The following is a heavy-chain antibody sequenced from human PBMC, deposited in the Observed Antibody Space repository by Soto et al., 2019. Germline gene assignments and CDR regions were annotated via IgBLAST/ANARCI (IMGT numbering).Heavy chain of an antibody. Sequence: PGGSLRLSCAASGFTFSSYGMHWVRQAPGKGLEWVAVIWYDGSNKYYADSVKGRFTISRDDSKNTLYLQMNSLRAEDTAVYYCARDLGITVVTLLGRDVWGKGNTGTVSS. CDR2: IWYDGSNK. J-gene: IGHJ6*04. V-gene: IGHV3-33*01. CDR1: GFTFSSYG. CDR3: ARDLGITVVTLLGRDV. D-gene: IGHD2-15*01.